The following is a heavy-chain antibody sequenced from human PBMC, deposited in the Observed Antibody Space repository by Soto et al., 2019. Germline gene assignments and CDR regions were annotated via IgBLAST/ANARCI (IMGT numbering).Heavy chain of an antibody. J-gene: IGHJ4*02. D-gene: IGHD6-19*01. CDR2: IYSGGST. CDR1: GFTVSSNY. V-gene: IGHV3-66*01. Sequence: GGSLRLSCAASGFTVSSNYMSWVRQAPGKGLEWVSVIYSGGSTYYADSVKGRFTISRDNSKNTLYLQMNSLRAEDTAVYYCARVGRRSSGWYEGDYFDYWGQGPLVTVSS. CDR3: ARVGRRSSGWYEGDYFDY.